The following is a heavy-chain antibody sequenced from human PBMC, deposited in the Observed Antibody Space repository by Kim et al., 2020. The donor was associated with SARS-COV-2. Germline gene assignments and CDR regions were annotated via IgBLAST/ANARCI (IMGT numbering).Heavy chain of an antibody. D-gene: IGHD6-19*01. V-gene: IGHV3-13*01. J-gene: IGHJ6*03. CDR2: IGTAGDT. CDR3: AREVREAVAGTSYYYMDV. CDR1: GFTFSSYD. Sequence: GGSLRLSCAASGFTFSSYDMHWVRQATGKGLEWVSAIGTAGDTYYPGSVKGRFTISRENAKNSLYLQMNSLRAGDTAVYYCAREVREAVAGTSYYYMDVWGKGTTVTVSS.